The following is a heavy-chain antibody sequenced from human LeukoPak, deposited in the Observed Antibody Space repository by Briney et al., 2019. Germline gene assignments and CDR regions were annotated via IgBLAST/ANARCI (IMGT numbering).Heavy chain of an antibody. CDR1: GFTFDDYA. J-gene: IGHJ6*02. CDR2: ISWNSGSI. Sequence: PGGSPRLSCAASGFTFDDYAMHWVRQAPGKGLEWVSGISWNSGSIGYADSVKGRFTISRDNAKSSLYLQMNSLRAEDTALYYCAKVEGTYYYYYGMDVWGQGTTVTVSS. V-gene: IGHV3-9*01. CDR3: AKVEGTYYYYYGMDV.